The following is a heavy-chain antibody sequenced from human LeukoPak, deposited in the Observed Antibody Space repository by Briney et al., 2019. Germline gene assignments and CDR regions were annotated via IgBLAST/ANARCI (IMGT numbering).Heavy chain of an antibody. CDR2: IYYSGST. CDR1: GGSISSYY. CDR3: TRDRELGF. J-gene: IGHJ4*02. D-gene: IGHD1-26*01. V-gene: IGHV4-59*12. Sequence: SETLSLTCTVSGGSISSYYWSWIRQPPGKGLEWIGYIYYSGSTNYNPSLKSRVTISVDTSKNQFSLKLSSVTAADTAVYYCTRDRELGFWGQGTLVTVSS.